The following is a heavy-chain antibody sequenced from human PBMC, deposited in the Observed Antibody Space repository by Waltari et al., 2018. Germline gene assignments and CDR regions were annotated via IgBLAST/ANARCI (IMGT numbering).Heavy chain of an antibody. CDR1: GGPFSGSY. CDR2: TNHSGST. CDR3: ARRPRLGYCSGGSCRGAFDI. D-gene: IGHD2-15*01. J-gene: IGHJ3*02. V-gene: IGHV4-34*01. Sequence: QVQLQQWGAGLFQPSATLSLTCAVPGGPFSGSYCGWLRQPRGTGLEGIGGTNHSGSTNYNPSLKSRVTIAVDTSKNQFSLKLSSVTAADTAVYYCARRPRLGYCSGGSCRGAFDIWGQGTMVTVSS.